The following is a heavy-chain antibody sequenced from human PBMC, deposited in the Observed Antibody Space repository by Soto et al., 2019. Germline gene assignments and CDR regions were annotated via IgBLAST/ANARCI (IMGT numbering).Heavy chain of an antibody. J-gene: IGHJ4*02. CDR3: TTAHGGKGWGLDY. D-gene: IGHD1-26*01. CDR2: IKSKSAGGTT. V-gene: IGHV3-15*07. CDR1: GFPFNNAW. Sequence: EVQLVESGGGLVKPGGSLRLSCAASGFPFNNAWMHWVRQAPGRGLEWVGRIKSKSAGGTTDYGAPVEGRFTISRDDSKNTIYLQMNSLKAEDTAVYYCTTAHGGKGWGLDYWGQGSQVIVSS.